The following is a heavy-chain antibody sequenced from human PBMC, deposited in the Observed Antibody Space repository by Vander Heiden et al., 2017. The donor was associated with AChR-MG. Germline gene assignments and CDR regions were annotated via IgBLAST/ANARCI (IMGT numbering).Heavy chain of an antibody. CDR2: VSDNGRRT. CDR1: GFTFSSYA. Sequence: EVQLLESGGGLVQPGGSLRLSCAVSGFTFSSYAMRWVSQAPGKGLEWVSSVSDNGRRTQYEESVKGRFTISRDNSKNTLYLQMNSLRAEDTAVYYCVKGSVAEAGLDHWGQGTLVTVTP. J-gene: IGHJ4*02. CDR3: VKGSVAEAGLDH. V-gene: IGHV3-23*01. D-gene: IGHD6-13*01.